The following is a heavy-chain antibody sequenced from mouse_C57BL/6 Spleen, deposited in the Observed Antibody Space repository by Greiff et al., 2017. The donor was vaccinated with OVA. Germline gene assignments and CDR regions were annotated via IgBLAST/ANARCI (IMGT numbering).Heavy chain of an antibody. J-gene: IGHJ2*01. CDR2: IYPGDGDT. V-gene: IGHV1-80*01. D-gene: IGHD2-5*01. CDR3: ARLDSNYVFFDY. CDR1: GYAFSSYW. Sequence: VQLKESGAELVKPGASVKISCKASGYAFSSYWMNWVKQRPGKGLEWIGQIYPGDGDTNYNGKFKGKATLTADKSSSTAYMQLSSLTSEDSAVYFCARLDSNYVFFDYWGQGTTLTVSS.